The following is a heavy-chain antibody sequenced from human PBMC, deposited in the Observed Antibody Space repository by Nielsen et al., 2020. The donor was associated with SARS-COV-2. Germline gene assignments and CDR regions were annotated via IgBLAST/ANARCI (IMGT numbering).Heavy chain of an antibody. CDR2: IYYSGSA. V-gene: IGHV4-30-4*01. D-gene: IGHD3-22*01. Sequence: SETLSLTCTVSGGSISSGDYYWSWIRQPPGKGLEWIGYIYYSGSANYNPSLKSRLTISVDTSKNQFSLKLSSVTAADTAVYYCARGFQVSSITMIVVVITTGWFDPWGQGTLVTVSS. J-gene: IGHJ5*02. CDR3: ARGFQVSSITMIVVVITTGWFDP. CDR1: GGSISSGDYY.